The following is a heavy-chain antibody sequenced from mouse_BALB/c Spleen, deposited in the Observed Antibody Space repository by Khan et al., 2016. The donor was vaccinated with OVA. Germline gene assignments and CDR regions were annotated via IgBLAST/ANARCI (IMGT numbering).Heavy chain of an antibody. Sequence: QVQLQQSGAELARPGASVKLSCKASDYTFTRYWMQWIKQRPGQGLEWIGAINPGDGDTRYTQNFKGKATLTADKSSSTAYMQLSSLASEDSAVYYCAKLGRGYFSVWCAGTTVTVSS. J-gene: IGHJ1*01. V-gene: IGHV1-87*01. CDR1: DYTFTRYW. D-gene: IGHD4-1*01. CDR2: INPGDGDT. CDR3: AKLGRGYFSV.